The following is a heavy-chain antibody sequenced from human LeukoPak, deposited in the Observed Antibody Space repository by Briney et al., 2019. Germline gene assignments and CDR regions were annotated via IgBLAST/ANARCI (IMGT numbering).Heavy chain of an antibody. CDR3: ARGRGARPDDY. D-gene: IGHD6-6*01. CDR1: GGSISSGGYY. V-gene: IGHV4-31*03. J-gene: IGHJ4*02. Sequence: SEALSLTCTVSGGSISSGGYYWSWIRQHPGKGLEWIGYIYYSGSTYYNPSLKSRVTISVDTSKNQFSLKLSSVTAADTAVYYCARGRGARPDDYWGQGTLVTVSS. CDR2: IYYSGST.